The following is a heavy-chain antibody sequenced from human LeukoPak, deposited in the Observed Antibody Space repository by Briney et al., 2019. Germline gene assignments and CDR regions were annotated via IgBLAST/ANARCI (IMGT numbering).Heavy chain of an antibody. CDR3: ARFGMGSGWYGPL. D-gene: IGHD6-19*01. V-gene: IGHV1-2*02. J-gene: IGHJ3*01. CDR1: GYTFTGYY. Sequence: GASVKVSCKASGYTFTGYYMHWVRQAPGQGLEWMGWINPNSGGTNYAQKFQGRVTMTRDTSISTAYMELSRLRSDDTAVYYCARFGMGSGWYGPLWGQGTMVTVSS. CDR2: INPNSGGT.